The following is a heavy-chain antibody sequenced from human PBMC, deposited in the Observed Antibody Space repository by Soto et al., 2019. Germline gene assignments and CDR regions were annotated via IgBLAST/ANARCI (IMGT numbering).Heavy chain of an antibody. D-gene: IGHD3-16*02. V-gene: IGHV3-23*01. CDR1: GFTFSSYA. J-gene: IGHJ3*01. Sequence: EVQLLESGGGLVQPGGSLRLSCAASGFTFSSYAMSWVRQAPGKGLEWVSGISGDSARKMYADAVKGRFTISRDNSKNTLYLQINSPRAEDPALYYCAKDRGIIVKAGDAFDVWGQGTKVTVSS. CDR3: AKDRGIIVKAGDAFDV. CDR2: ISGDSARK.